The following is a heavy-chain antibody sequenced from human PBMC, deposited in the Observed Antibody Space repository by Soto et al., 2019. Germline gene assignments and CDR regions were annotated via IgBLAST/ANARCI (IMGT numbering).Heavy chain of an antibody. Sequence: PSETLSLTCAFYGWTFSGYYWSWIRQPPGKGLEWIGEINHSGSTNYNPSLKSRVTISVDTSKNQFSLKLSSVTAADTAVYYCARGGRRWFGTGGARYYYGMDVWGKGTTVTVSS. CDR1: GWTFSGYY. J-gene: IGHJ6*04. D-gene: IGHD3-10*01. CDR3: ARGGRRWFGTGGARYYYGMDV. CDR2: INHSGST. V-gene: IGHV4-34*01.